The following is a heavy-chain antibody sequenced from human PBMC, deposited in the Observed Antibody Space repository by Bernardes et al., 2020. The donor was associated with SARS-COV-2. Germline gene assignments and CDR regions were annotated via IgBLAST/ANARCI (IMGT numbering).Heavy chain of an antibody. V-gene: IGHV3-53*01. CDR3: ARRKFCSSTTCFDY. CDR1: GFPVSTSY. J-gene: IGHJ4*02. D-gene: IGHD2-2*01. Sequence: GGSLRLSCAVSGFPVSTSYMTWVRQAPGKGLEWVSIIYSGGETYYIDSVKGRFTISRDNSKNTLYLQMNYLRAEDTAIYYCARRKFCSSTTCFDYWGQGTLATVSS. CDR2: IYSGGET.